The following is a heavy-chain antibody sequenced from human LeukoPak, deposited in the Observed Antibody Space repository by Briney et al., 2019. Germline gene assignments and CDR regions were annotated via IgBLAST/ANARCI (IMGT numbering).Heavy chain of an antibody. CDR3: AKDENREIAAANTGFGY. J-gene: IGHJ4*02. V-gene: IGHV3-9*01. CDR2: ISWNSGSI. CDR1: GFTVDAYA. Sequence: PGGSLRLSCAASGFTVDAYAMHWVRQAPGKGLEWVSSISWNSGSIGYADSVKGRFTISRDNAKNSLYLQMNSLRAEDTALYYCAKDENREIAAANTGFGYWGRGTLVTVSS. D-gene: IGHD6-13*01.